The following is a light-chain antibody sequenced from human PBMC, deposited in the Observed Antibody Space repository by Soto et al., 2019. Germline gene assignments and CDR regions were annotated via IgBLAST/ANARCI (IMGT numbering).Light chain of an antibody. Sequence: DIQMTQSTSSLSASVGDRVSITGRASQSISSYLNWYQQKPGKAPKLLIYAAYSLQSGAPSRFSGSGSGTDFTLTISSLQPEDFATYYCQQIYSTPLTFGPGTKVD. V-gene: IGKV1-39*01. CDR1: QSISSY. J-gene: IGKJ3*01. CDR2: AAY. CDR3: QQIYSTPLT.